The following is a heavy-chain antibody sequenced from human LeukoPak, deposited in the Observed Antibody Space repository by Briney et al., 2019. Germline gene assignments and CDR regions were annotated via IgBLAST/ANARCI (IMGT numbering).Heavy chain of an antibody. CDR1: GFTFSSYA. J-gene: IGHJ4*02. CDR3: AKYSSGWYLGNYFDY. CDR2: ISYDGSNK. D-gene: IGHD6-19*01. Sequence: GGSLRLSCAASGFTFSSYAMHWVRQAPGKGLEWVAVISYDGSNKYYADSVKGRFTISRDSSKNTLYLQMNSLRAEDTAVYYCAKYSSGWYLGNYFDYWGQGTLVTVSS. V-gene: IGHV3-30*04.